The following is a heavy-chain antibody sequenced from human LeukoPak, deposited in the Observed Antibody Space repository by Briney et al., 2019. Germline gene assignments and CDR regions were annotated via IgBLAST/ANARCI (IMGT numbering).Heavy chain of an antibody. J-gene: IGHJ3*02. Sequence: ETLSLTCTVSGGSISNYVWSWIRQPPGKGLEWIGYINDSGNTKYNPSLESRVTISVDTSKNQFSLNLYSVTAADTAVYYCARSLYYYGSDSFDIWGQGTMVSVSS. CDR2: INDSGNT. CDR1: GGSISNYV. CDR3: ARSLYYYGSDSFDI. D-gene: IGHD3-10*01. V-gene: IGHV4-59*01.